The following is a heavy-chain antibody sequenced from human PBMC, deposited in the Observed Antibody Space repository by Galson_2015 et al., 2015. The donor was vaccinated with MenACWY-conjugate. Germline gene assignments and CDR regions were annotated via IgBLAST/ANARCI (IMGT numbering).Heavy chain of an antibody. CDR3: AKRAPYNYFVSKFYTYNYYELDY. Sequence: SPRLPGGAAGVAFGDNAQSCCGQAPAKGVEWVSGHSANGGRTYYDDSVKGRFTISRDNSENTLYLQMNSRTAEDTAGYYGAKRAPYNYFVSKFYTYNYYELDYWGQGTPVTVSS. CDR1: GVAFGDNA. V-gene: IGHV3-23*01. J-gene: IGHJ4*02. CDR2: HSANGGRT. D-gene: IGHD3-22*01.